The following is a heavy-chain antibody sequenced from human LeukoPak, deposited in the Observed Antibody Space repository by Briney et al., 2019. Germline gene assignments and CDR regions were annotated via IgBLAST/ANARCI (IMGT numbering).Heavy chain of an antibody. V-gene: IGHV3-33*01. D-gene: IGHD3-22*01. CDR3: ARDSSGNFDFDY. Sequence: PGGSLRLSCAASGFTFSNYGMHWVRQAPGKGLEWVAVIWYDGTNKYYADSVKGRFTISRDNSKNTLYLQMSSLRAEDTAVYFCARDSSGNFDFDYWGQGTLVTVS. CDR2: IWYDGTNK. CDR1: GFTFSNYG. J-gene: IGHJ4*02.